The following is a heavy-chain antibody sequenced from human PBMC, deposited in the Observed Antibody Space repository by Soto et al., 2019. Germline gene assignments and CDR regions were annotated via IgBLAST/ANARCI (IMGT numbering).Heavy chain of an antibody. V-gene: IGHV3-33*01. Sequence: QVQLVESGGGVVQPGRSLRLSCAASGFTFSNYGMHWVRQAPDKGLEWVAVIWYDGSNKYYADSVKGRFTISRDNSKNTLYLQMNSLRAEDTAVYYCARDRGSGWPFDPWGQGNPGHRLL. D-gene: IGHD6-19*01. CDR3: ARDRGSGWPFDP. CDR2: IWYDGSNK. J-gene: IGHJ5*02. CDR1: GFTFSNYG.